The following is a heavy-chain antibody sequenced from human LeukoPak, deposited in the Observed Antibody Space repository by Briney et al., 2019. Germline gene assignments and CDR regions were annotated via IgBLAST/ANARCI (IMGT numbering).Heavy chain of an antibody. CDR2: IYYSGST. D-gene: IGHD3/OR15-3a*01. CDR1: GGSISSGDYY. J-gene: IGHJ3*02. V-gene: IGHV4-30-4*08. Sequence: PSQTLSLTCTVSGGSISSGDYYWSWIRQPPGKGLEWIGYIYYSGSTYYNPSLKSRVTISVDTSKNQFSLKLSSVTAADTAVYYCAPLMIFGPPAGAFDIWGQGTMVTVSS. CDR3: APLMIFGPPAGAFDI.